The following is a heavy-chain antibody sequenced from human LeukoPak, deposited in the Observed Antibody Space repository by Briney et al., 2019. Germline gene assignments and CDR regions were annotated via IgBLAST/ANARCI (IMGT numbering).Heavy chain of an antibody. J-gene: IGHJ3*02. D-gene: IGHD1-26*01. CDR3: AKGATYDAFDI. V-gene: IGHV4-39*01. CDR1: GGSISSSSYY. Sequence: SETLSLTCTVSGGSISSSSYYWGWIRQPPGKGLEWIGSIYYSGSTYYNPSLKSRVTISVDTSKNQFSLKLSSVTAADTAVYYCAKGATYDAFDIWGQGIMVTVSS. CDR2: IYYSGST.